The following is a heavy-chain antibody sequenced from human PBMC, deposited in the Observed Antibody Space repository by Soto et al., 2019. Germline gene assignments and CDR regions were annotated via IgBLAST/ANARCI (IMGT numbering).Heavy chain of an antibody. CDR2: IVPIFGPA. CDR3: ATDLGGHQQQLLYHFYAMDV. J-gene: IGHJ6*02. V-gene: IGHV1-69*13. Sequence: ASVKVSCKTSAVTFSSYAFNWVRQAPGQGLEWMGGIVPIFGPANYAQRFQGRVTITADGSTSTAYMELSSLRSEDTAVYYCATDLGGHQQQLLYHFYAMDVWGQGTTVTVSS. D-gene: IGHD6-13*01. CDR1: AVTFSSYA.